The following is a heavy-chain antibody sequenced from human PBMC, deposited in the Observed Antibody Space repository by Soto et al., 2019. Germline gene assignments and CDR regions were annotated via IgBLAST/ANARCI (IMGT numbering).Heavy chain of an antibody. V-gene: IGHV3-23*01. CDR1: GFTFSSYA. CDR3: ADLRDGDSSCYYLFGAFDI. CDR2: ISGSGGST. D-gene: IGHD3-22*01. Sequence: GGSLRLSCAASGFTFSSYAMSWVRQAPGKGLEWVSAISGSGGSTYYADSVKGRFTISRDNSKNTLYLQMNSLRAEDTAVYYCADLRDGDSSCYYLFGAFDIWGQGTMVTVSS. J-gene: IGHJ3*02.